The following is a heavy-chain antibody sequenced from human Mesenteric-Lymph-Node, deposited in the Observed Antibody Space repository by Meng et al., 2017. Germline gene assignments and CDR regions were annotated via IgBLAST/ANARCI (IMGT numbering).Heavy chain of an antibody. CDR2: IYTGGST. Sequence: SETLSLTCSVSGGSVSSGSYYWNWIRQPAGKGLEWIGRIYTGGSTNYNPSLMSRVTISPDTSKNEFSLKLSSVTAADTAVYYCARENLGRTPGPGKSYFDYSALDVWGQGTTVTVSS. CDR1: GGSVSSGSYY. CDR3: ARENLGRTPGPGKSYFDYSALDV. J-gene: IGHJ6*02. V-gene: IGHV4-61*02. D-gene: IGHD2-15*01.